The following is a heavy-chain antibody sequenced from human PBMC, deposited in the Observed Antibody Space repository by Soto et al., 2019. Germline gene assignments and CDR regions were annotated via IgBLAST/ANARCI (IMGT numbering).Heavy chain of an antibody. CDR1: GFTFRSYS. D-gene: IGHD3-22*01. Sequence: GGSLRLSCAASGFTFRSYSMNWVRQAPGKGLEWVSYISSSNRTINYADSVKGRFIISRDNAKNSLYLQMNSLRAEDTAVYYCARGLRNYYDRSGLHYWGQGTLVTVSS. CDR2: ISSSNRTI. J-gene: IGHJ4*02. CDR3: ARGLRNYYDRSGLHY. V-gene: IGHV3-48*01.